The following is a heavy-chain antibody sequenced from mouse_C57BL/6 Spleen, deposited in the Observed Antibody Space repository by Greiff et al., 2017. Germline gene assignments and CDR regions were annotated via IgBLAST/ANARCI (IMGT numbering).Heavy chain of an antibody. CDR3: TIYYDYDGDYYAMDY. CDR1: GYTFTDYE. Sequence: VQLQQSGAELVRPGASVTLSCKASGYTFTDYEMHWVKQTPVHGLEWIGAIDPETGGTAYNQKFKGKAILTADKSSSTAYMELRSLTSEDSAVYYCTIYYDYDGDYYAMDYWGQGTSVTVSS. CDR2: IDPETGGT. D-gene: IGHD2-4*01. V-gene: IGHV1-15*01. J-gene: IGHJ4*01.